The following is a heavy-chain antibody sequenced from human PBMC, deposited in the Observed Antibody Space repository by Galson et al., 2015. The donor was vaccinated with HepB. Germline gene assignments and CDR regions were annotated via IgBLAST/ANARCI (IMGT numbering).Heavy chain of an antibody. CDR3: ARVPGYWYFDL. CDR1: GYTFTDYH. J-gene: IGHJ2*01. CDR2: INPNSGDT. Sequence: SVKVSCKASGYTFTDYHIHWMRQAPGQGLEWMGWINPNSGDTHYAQKFQGRVTMTRDTSISTAYMMLSWLGYDDTAVYYCARVPGYWYFDLWGRGTLVTVFS. V-gene: IGHV1-2*02.